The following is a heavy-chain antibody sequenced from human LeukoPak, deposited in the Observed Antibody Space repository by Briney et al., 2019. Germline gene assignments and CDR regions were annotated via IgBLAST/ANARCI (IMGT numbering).Heavy chain of an antibody. Sequence: ASVKVSCKVSGYTLTELSMHWVRQATGQGLEWMGWMNPNSGNTGYAQKFQGRVTMTRNTSISTAYMELSSLRSEDTAVYYCARGLSSGDYWGQGTLVTVSS. CDR1: GYTLTELS. J-gene: IGHJ4*02. CDR2: MNPNSGNT. V-gene: IGHV1-8*01. D-gene: IGHD6-19*01. CDR3: ARGLSSGDY.